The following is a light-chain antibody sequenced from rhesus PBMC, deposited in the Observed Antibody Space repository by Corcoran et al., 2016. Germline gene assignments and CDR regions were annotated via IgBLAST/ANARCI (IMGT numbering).Light chain of an antibody. CDR1: ENVNNY. V-gene: IGKV1-74*01. Sequence: DIQMTQSPSSLSASVGDRVTITCRASENVNNYLNWYQQKPGKAPNLLIYKASTWQSGVPARFSGSGSGTDYTFTISSLPSEDVATYYCQHNYGTPYSFGQGTKVEIK. CDR2: KAS. CDR3: QHNYGTPYS. J-gene: IGKJ2*01.